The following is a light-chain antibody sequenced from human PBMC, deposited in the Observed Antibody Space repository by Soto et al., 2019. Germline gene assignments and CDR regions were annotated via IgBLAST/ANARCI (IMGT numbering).Light chain of an antibody. CDR1: QGISNW. V-gene: IGKV1-5*03. Sequence: DIQMTQSPSSVSASVGDIVTITFRASQGISNWLACHQQKPGKAPKLLIYKASTLKSGVPSRFSGSGSGTEFTLTISSLQPDDFATYYCQHYNSYSEAFGQGTKVDI. CDR3: QHYNSYSEA. J-gene: IGKJ1*01. CDR2: KAS.